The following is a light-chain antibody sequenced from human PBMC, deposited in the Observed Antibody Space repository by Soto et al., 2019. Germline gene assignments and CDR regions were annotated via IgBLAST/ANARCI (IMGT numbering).Light chain of an antibody. CDR3: QRYGSSPTIT. J-gene: IGKJ5*01. CDR1: QRVSSSS. Sequence: EIVLTPSPGTLSLSPGERATLSCRASQRVSSSSLAWYQQKPGQAPRLLIYDASSRATGIPDRFSGSGSGTDFTLTISTLEPEDFAVYYCQRYGSSPTITFGQGTRLEI. CDR2: DAS. V-gene: IGKV3-20*01.